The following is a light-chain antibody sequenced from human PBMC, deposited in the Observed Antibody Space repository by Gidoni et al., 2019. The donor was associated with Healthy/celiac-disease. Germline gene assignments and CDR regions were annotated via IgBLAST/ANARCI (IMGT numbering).Light chain of an antibody. J-gene: IGKJ3*01. Sequence: EIVMMQSPGTLSVSPGERATLSCRASQSISNNLAWYQRRPGQPPRLLIYGASTRATGIPARFSGSGSGTEFTLTISSLQSEDFAVYYCQQYNKWPPLTFGPGTKVDIK. CDR1: QSISNN. CDR3: QQYNKWPPLT. V-gene: IGKV3-15*01. CDR2: GAS.